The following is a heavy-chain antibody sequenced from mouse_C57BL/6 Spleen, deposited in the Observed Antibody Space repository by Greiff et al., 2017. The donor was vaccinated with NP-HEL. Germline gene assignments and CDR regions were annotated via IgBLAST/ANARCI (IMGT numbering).Heavy chain of an antibody. J-gene: IGHJ2*01. Sequence: VQLQQSGAELVRPGASVKLSCQASGYTFTDYYINWVKQRPGQGLSWIARIYHGSGNTSYNEQFKGKATLTAEKSSSTAYMQLSSLTSEDSAVYFCAKDGRYGNYVDYWGQGTTLTVSS. CDR2: IYHGSGNT. D-gene: IGHD2-10*02. V-gene: IGHV1-76*01. CDR3: AKDGRYGNYVDY. CDR1: GYTFTDYY.